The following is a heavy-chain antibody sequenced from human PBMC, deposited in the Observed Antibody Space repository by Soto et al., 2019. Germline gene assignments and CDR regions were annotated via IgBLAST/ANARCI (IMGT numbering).Heavy chain of an antibody. CDR2: ISYDGSNK. V-gene: IGHV3-30*18. J-gene: IGHJ4*02. CDR3: AKDRKCLVLEYYFDY. D-gene: IGHD6-19*01. CDR1: GFTFSSYG. Sequence: QVQLVESGGGVVQPGRSLRLSCAASGFTFSSYGMHWVRQAPGKGLEWVAVISYDGSNKYYADSVKGRFTISRDNSKNTLYLQMNSLRAEDTAVYYCAKDRKCLVLEYYFDYWGQGTLVTVSS.